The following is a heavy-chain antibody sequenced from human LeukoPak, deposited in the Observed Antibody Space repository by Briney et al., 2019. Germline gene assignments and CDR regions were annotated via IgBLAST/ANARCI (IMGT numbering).Heavy chain of an antibody. Sequence: PSETLSLTCTVSGGSISSYYWSWIRQPPGKGLEWIGYIYYSGSTNYNPSLKSRATISVDTSKNQFSLKLSSVTAADTAVYYCARRSIAAAASNWFDPWGQGTLVTVSS. V-gene: IGHV4-59*01. CDR1: GGSISSYY. J-gene: IGHJ5*02. CDR3: ARRSIAAAASNWFDP. D-gene: IGHD6-13*01. CDR2: IYYSGST.